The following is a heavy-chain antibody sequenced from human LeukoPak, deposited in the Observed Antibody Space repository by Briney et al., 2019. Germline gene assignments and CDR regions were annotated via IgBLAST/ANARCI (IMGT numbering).Heavy chain of an antibody. J-gene: IGHJ6*03. CDR3: ARDSAYCGGDCYSSRYYYYYYMDV. CDR1: RFTFSSYS. D-gene: IGHD2-21*02. CDR2: ISSSSSYI. Sequence: PGGSLRLSCAASRFTFSSYSMNWVRQAPGKGLEWVSSISSSSSYIYYADSVKGRFTISRDNAKNSLYLQMNSLRAEDTAVYYCARDSAYCGGDCYSSRYYYYYYMDVWGKGTTVTVSS. V-gene: IGHV3-21*01.